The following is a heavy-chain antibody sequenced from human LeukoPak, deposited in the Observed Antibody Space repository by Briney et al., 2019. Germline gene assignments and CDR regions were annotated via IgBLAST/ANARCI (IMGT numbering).Heavy chain of an antibody. Sequence: PGGSLRLSCAASGFTFSSYGMHWVRQAPGKGLEWVAVISYDGSNKYYADSVKGRFTISRDNAKNSLYLQMNSLRAEDTAFYYCARDFVYFYYMDVWGKGTTVTVSS. CDR1: GFTFSSYG. CDR2: ISYDGSNK. J-gene: IGHJ6*03. CDR3: ARDFVYFYYMDV. V-gene: IGHV3-30*03.